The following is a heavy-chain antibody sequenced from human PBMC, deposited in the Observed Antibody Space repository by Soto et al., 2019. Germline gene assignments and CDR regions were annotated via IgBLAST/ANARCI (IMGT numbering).Heavy chain of an antibody. J-gene: IGHJ4*02. Sequence: QVQLVQSGAEVKKPGASMKISCKASGYLFMDYYIHWLRQAPGQGLEWMGVINPDGGGTSYAQRFQGRPTVTAGKSTGTVFLDLNSVTVDGTAFYFCARDPRSWNYVGFWDYWGQGTRVTVST. CDR1: GYLFMDYY. CDR3: ARDPRSWNYVGFWDY. D-gene: IGHD3-16*01. CDR2: INPDGGGT. V-gene: IGHV1-46*01.